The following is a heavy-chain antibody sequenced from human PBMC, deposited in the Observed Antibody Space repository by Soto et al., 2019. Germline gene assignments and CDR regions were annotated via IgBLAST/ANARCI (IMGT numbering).Heavy chain of an antibody. J-gene: IGHJ5*02. D-gene: IGHD2-2*01. CDR3: ASVYCSSTSCYGDNWFDP. CDR1: GGTFSSYA. V-gene: IGHV1-69*13. Sequence: ASVKVSCKASGGTFSSYAISWVRQAPGQGLEWMGGIIPIFGTANYAQKFQGRVTITADESTSTAYMELSSLRSEDTAVYYCASVYCSSTSCYGDNWFDPWGQGTLVTVSS. CDR2: IIPIFGTA.